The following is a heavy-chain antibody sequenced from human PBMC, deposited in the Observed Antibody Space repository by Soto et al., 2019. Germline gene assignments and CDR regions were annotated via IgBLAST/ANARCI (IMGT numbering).Heavy chain of an antibody. CDR2: IYATGTT. V-gene: IGHV4-4*07. CDR3: VRDGTKTLRDWFDP. D-gene: IGHD1-1*01. J-gene: IGHJ5*02. Sequence: XETLSLTCTVSGASISGFYWSWIRKSAGKGLDWIGRIYATGTTDYNPSLKSRVMMSVDTSKKQFSLKLRSVTAADTAVYYCVRDGTKTLRDWFDPWGQGNSVTVSS. CDR1: GASISGFY.